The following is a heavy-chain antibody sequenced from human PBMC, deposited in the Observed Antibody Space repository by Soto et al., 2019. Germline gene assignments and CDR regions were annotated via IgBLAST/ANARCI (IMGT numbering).Heavy chain of an antibody. V-gene: IGHV4-30-4*01. Sequence: PSETLSLTCTVSGGSISSGDYYWSWIRQPPGKGLGWIGSIYYSGSTYYNKSLKRRVTISVDTSKNQFSLKLSSVTAADSAVYYCASPKIAFYNWFDPWGQGTLVTVSS. CDR1: GGSISSGDYY. D-gene: IGHD3-3*02. J-gene: IGHJ5*02. CDR2: IYYSGST. CDR3: ASPKIAFYNWFDP.